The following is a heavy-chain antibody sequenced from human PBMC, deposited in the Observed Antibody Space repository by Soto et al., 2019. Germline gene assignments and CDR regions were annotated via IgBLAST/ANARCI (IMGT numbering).Heavy chain of an antibody. J-gene: IGHJ3*01. D-gene: IGHD1-26*01. V-gene: IGHV4-30-4*08. CDR3: ASVPIVGVTGHGGFDV. CDR2: VYFSGSA. CDR1: GGSISSGTHY. Sequence: QAHLQESGPGLVRPSQTLSLTCTVSGGSISSGTHYWSWIRQTPGKGMEFIGHVYFSGSAYYKSYHEGRFHISIDTSKKHFSLTLDSVTAADTAISFCASVPIVGVTGHGGFDVWGQGTVVIVSS.